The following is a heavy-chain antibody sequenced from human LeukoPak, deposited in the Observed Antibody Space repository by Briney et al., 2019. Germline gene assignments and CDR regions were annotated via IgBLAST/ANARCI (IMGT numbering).Heavy chain of an antibody. CDR1: GYTFTGYY. D-gene: IGHD2-15*01. CDR3: AREGERYCSGGSCPTPPDY. CDR2: INPNSGGT. V-gene: IGHV1-2*02. Sequence: ASVKVSCKASGYTFTGYYMHRVRQAPGRGLEWVGWINPNSGGTNYAQKFQGRVTMTRDTSISTAYMELSRLRSDDTAVYYCAREGERYCSGGSCPTPPDYWGQGTLVTVSS. J-gene: IGHJ4*02.